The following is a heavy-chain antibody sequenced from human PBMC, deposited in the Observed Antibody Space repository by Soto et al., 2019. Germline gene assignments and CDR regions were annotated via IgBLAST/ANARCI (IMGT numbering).Heavy chain of an antibody. CDR1: GYTFTSYG. CDR2: ISTYNGNT. J-gene: IGHJ4*02. CDR3: ARHPPRRYRYGQGLDY. D-gene: IGHD5-18*01. V-gene: IGHV1-18*04. Sequence: HVQLVQSGAEVKKPGASVKVSCKASGYTFTSYGISWVRQAPRQGLEWMGWISTYNGNTNYAQKLQCRVTMTTDTHTSTAYMEVSSLRADDTDVYFCARHPPRRYRYGQGLDYWGQGTQVTVSS.